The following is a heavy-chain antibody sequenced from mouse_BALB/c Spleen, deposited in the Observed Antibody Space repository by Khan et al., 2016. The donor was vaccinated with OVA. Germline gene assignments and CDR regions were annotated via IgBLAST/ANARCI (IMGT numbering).Heavy chain of an antibody. J-gene: IGHJ4*01. CDR1: GFSLSRYN. V-gene: IGHV2-6-4*01. D-gene: IGHD2-14*01. CDR3: ARSYYRYDGYYAMDY. CDR2: IWGCGST. Sequence: QVQLKQSGPGLVAPSQSLSITCTVSGFSLSRYNINWVRQPPGKGLEWLGMIWGCGSTDYNSALNSRLSISKDNSNSQVFLKMHSMQTDDTAMYYCARSYYRYDGYYAMDYWGQGTSGTVSS.